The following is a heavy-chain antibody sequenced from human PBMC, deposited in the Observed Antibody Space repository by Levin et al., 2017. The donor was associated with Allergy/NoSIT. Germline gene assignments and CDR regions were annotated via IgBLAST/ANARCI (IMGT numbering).Heavy chain of an antibody. J-gene: IGHJ4*02. CDR2: ISGSGGRT. Sequence: SCAASGFTFSSYDMSWVRQAPGKGLERVSAISGSGGRTYFADSVKGRFTISRDNSKNTLYLQMHSLRAEDTAVYYCAKEGSGSYAHYWGQGTLVTVSS. CDR3: AKEGSGSYAHY. CDR1: GFTFSSYD. V-gene: IGHV3-23*01. D-gene: IGHD1-26*01.